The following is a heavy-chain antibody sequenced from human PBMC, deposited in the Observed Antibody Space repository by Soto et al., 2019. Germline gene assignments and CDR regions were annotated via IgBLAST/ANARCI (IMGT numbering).Heavy chain of an antibody. CDR1: GFTFSDSW. CDR2: ISGSGGST. Sequence: PGGSLRLSCTASGFTFSDSWMTWVRQAPGKGLEWVSAISGSGGSTYYADSVKGRFTISRDNAKNSLYLEMNSLRAEDTAVYYCARESEDLTSNFDYWGQGTLVTVSS. J-gene: IGHJ4*02. V-gene: IGHV3-21*06. CDR3: ARESEDLTSNFDY.